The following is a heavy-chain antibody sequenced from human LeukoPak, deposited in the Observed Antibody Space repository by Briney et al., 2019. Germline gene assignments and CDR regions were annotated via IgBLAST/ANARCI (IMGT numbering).Heavy chain of an antibody. V-gene: IGHV3-30*18. CDR1: GFTFSSYA. CDR2: ISYHGSNK. Sequence: PGGSLRLSCAASGFTFSSYAMSWVRQAPGKGLEWVAVISYHGSNKYYADSVKGRFTISRDNSKNTLYLQMNSLRTEDTAVYYCAKYSEYGDHEDWFDPWGQGTLVTVSS. D-gene: IGHD4-17*01. CDR3: AKYSEYGDHEDWFDP. J-gene: IGHJ5*02.